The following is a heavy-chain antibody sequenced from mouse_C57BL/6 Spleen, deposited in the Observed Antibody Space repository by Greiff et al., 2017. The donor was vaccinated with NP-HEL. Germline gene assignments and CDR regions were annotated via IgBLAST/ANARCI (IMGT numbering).Heavy chain of an antibody. V-gene: IGHV1-80*01. CDR1: GYAFSSYW. CDR2: IYPGDGDT. J-gene: IGHJ3*01. Sequence: VQLQQSGAELVKPGASVKISCKASGYAFSSYWMNWVKPRPGKGLEWIGQIYPGDGDTNSNGKFKGKATLTADKSSSTAYMQLSSLTSEDSAVYFCARGGVSPWLAYWGQRTLVTVSA. CDR3: ARGGVSPWLAY.